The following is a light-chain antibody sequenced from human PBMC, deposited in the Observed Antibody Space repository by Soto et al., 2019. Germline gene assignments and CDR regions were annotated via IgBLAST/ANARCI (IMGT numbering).Light chain of an antibody. CDR2: DVS. CDR3: NSYTSNNTYV. CDR1: SSDVGAFNY. J-gene: IGLJ1*01. Sequence: QSALTQPASVSGSPGRAITISCSGTSSDVGAFNYVSWYQQNPGKAPKLMIYDVSNRPSGVSNRFSGSKSGNTASLTISGLRAEDEADYYCNSYTSNNTYVFGTATKLTVL. V-gene: IGLV2-14*03.